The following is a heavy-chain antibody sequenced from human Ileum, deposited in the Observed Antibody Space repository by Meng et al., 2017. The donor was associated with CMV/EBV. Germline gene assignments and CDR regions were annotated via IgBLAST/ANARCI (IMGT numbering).Heavy chain of an antibody. Sequence: GQRVKSGAEVKQPGASVKVSCKTSGYIFTGYYMHWVRQAPGQSPEWMGWINPNSGVTNYPQKFEDRVTMTRDTSFSTAYMELSRLTSDDTAVYYCARDFNSLAVTAANWFDPWGQGTLVTVSS. CDR3: ARDFNSLAVTAANWFDP. J-gene: IGHJ5*02. CDR1: GYIFTGYY. CDR2: INPNSGVT. V-gene: IGHV1-2*02. D-gene: IGHD6-19*01.